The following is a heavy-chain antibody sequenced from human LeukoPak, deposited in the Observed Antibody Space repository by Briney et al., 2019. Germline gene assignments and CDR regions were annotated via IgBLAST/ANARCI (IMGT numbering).Heavy chain of an antibody. V-gene: IGHV1-8*01. D-gene: IGHD1-26*01. CDR1: GYTFTSYD. CDR3: ARGRWELLHYYYYMDV. CDR2: MNPNSGNT. J-gene: IGHJ6*03. Sequence: GASVKVSCKASGYTFTSYDINWVRQATGQGLDWMGWMNPNSGNTGYAQKFQGRVTMTKNTSISTAYMELSSLRSEDTAVYYCARGRWELLHYYYYMDVWGKGTTVTVSS.